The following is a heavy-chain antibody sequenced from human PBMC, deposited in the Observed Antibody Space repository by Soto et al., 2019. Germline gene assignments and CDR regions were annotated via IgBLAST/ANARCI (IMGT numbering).Heavy chain of an antibody. D-gene: IGHD6-13*01. CDR1: RVTLSIPW. Sequence: CLGLACAASRVTLSIPWVAVSRQAPGKGLVWVSRTNGDGSITNYADSVKGRFTMSRDNAKNTLYLQMNSLIAEVTVVYFCARVGSSWDQFDYRRQRTLVLVTS. CDR2: TNGDGSIT. J-gene: IGHJ4*02. V-gene: IGHV3-74*01. CDR3: ARVGSSWDQFDY.